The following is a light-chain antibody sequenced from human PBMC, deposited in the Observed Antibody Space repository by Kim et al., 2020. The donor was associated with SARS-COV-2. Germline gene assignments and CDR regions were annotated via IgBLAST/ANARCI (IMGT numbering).Light chain of an antibody. CDR2: ENN. CDR3: QSYDSDNWV. J-gene: IGLJ3*02. CDR1: TGSIVGDY. V-gene: IGLV6-57*01. Sequence: GQTVTISCTRSTGSIVGDYVQWYQQRPGSSPTSVIYENNQRASGVPDRFSGSIDSSSNSASLTISGLKTEDEADYYCQSYDSDNWVFGGGTKLTVL.